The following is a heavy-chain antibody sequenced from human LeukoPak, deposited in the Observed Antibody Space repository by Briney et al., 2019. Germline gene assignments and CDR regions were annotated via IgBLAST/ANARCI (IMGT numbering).Heavy chain of an antibody. Sequence: GGSLRLSCAASGFTVSSNSMSWVRQAPGKGLEWVSIIYSGGSTYNADSVKGRFTISRDNSKDTLYLQMNSLRAEDTAVYYCAREGTVRGQGTLVTVSS. CDR3: AREGTV. CDR1: GFTVSSNS. CDR2: IYSGGST. J-gene: IGHJ4*02. D-gene: IGHD4-11*01. V-gene: IGHV3-66*01.